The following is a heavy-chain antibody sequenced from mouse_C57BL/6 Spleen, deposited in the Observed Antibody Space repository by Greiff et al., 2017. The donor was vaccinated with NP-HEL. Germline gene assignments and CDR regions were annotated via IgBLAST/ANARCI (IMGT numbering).Heavy chain of an antibody. V-gene: IGHV1-53*01. J-gene: IGHJ4*01. CDR1: GYTFTSYW. D-gene: IGHD2-2*01. CDR2: INPSNGGT. Sequence: QVQLQQPGTELVKPGASVKLSCKASGYTFTSYWMHWVKQRPGQGLEWIGNINPSNGGTNYNEKFKSKATLTVDKSSSTAYMQLSSLTSVDSAVYYCARFTGDGYGAMDYWGQGTSVTVSS. CDR3: ARFTGDGYGAMDY.